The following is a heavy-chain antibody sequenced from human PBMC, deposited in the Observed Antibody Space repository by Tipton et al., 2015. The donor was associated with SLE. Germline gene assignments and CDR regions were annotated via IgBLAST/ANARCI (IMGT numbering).Heavy chain of an antibody. D-gene: IGHD1-26*01. CDR1: GYTFTGYY. V-gene: IGHV1-69*13. CDR2: IIPIFGTA. J-gene: IGHJ3*02. CDR3: ARLGGEAFDI. Sequence: QSGPEVKKPGASVKVSCKASGYTFTGYYMHWVRQAPGQGLEWMGGIIPIFGTANYAQKFQGRVTITADESTSTAYMELSSLRSEDTAVYYCARLGGEAFDIWGQGTMVTVSS.